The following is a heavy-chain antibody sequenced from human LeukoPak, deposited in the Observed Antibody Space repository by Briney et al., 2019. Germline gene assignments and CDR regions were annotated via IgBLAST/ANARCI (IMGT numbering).Heavy chain of an antibody. J-gene: IGHJ4*02. Sequence: GGSLRLSCAASGFTFDDYGMSWVRQAPGKGLEWVSGINWNGGSTGYADSVKGRFTISRDNSKNTLYLQMNSLRADDRAVYYCAKETYDRYFDYWGQGTLVTVSS. CDR1: GFTFDDYG. CDR2: INWNGGST. D-gene: IGHD3-22*01. V-gene: IGHV3-20*04. CDR3: AKETYDRYFDY.